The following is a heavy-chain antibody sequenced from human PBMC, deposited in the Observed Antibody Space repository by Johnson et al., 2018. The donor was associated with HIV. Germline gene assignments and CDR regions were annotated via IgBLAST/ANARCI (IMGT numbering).Heavy chain of an antibody. D-gene: IGHD3-16*01. CDR1: GFTFSDYY. CDR3: AKGRLGVAFDI. CDR2: ISSSGSTT. V-gene: IGHV3-11*01. Sequence: VESGGGLVKPGGSLRLSCAASGFTFSDYYMSWIRQAPGKGLEWVSYISSSGSTTSYADSVKGRFTLSRDSSKNTLYLQMISLRGEDTAVYYCAKGRLGVAFDIWGQGTMVTVSS. J-gene: IGHJ3*02.